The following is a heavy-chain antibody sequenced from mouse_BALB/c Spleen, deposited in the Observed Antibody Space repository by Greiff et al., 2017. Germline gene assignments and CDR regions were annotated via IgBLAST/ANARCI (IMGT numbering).Heavy chain of an antibody. CDR2: IDTSDSYT. Sequence: VQLQQPGAELVMPGASVKMSCKASGYTFTDYWMHWVKQRPGQGLEWIGAIDTSDSYTSYNQKFKGKATLTVAESSSTAYMQLSSLTSEDSAVYNCAREAYRFLDYWGQGTTLTVSS. D-gene: IGHD2-10*01. J-gene: IGHJ2*01. CDR3: AREAYRFLDY. V-gene: IGHV1-69*01. CDR1: GYTFTDYW.